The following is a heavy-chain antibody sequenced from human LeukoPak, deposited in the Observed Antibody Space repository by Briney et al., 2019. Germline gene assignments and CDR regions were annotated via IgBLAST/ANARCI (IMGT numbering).Heavy chain of an antibody. Sequence: PGGSLRISCAASGFTFSGYAMSRVRQAPGKGLKWVSAISDSGGFTYYADSVKGRFTISRDNSKNTVYLQMNSLRAEDTAVYYCAKEDLYTGMDVWGKGTTVTVSS. CDR3: AKEDLYTGMDV. CDR2: ISDSGGFT. D-gene: IGHD4-11*01. J-gene: IGHJ6*04. CDR1: GFTFSGYA. V-gene: IGHV3-23*01.